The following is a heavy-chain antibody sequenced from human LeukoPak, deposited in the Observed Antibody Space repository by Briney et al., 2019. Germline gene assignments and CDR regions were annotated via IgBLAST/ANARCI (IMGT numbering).Heavy chain of an antibody. J-gene: IGHJ4*02. CDR3: ARATTYDILTGYFDY. Sequence: GGSLRLSCAASGFTFSSYWMHWVRQAPGKGLEWVSSISSSSSYIYYAESVKGRFTMSRDNAKNSLYLQMNSLRAEDTAVYYCARATTYDILTGYFDYWGQGTLVTVSS. CDR1: GFTFSSYW. D-gene: IGHD3-9*01. CDR2: ISSSSSYI. V-gene: IGHV3-21*01.